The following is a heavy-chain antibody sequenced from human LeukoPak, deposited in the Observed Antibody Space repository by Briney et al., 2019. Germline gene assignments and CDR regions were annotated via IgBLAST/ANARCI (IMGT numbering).Heavy chain of an antibody. CDR1: GYSFTSYW. D-gene: IGHD2-2*01. CDR3: ARAIGTSQFYFYYGMDV. J-gene: IGHJ6*02. CDR2: IDPSDSYT. Sequence: GESLKISCKGSGYSFTSYWISWVRQMPGKGLEWMGRIDPSDSYTNYSPSFQGQVTISVDKSISTAYLQWSSLQASDTAMYYCARAIGTSQFYFYYGMDVWGQGTTVTVSS. V-gene: IGHV5-10-1*04.